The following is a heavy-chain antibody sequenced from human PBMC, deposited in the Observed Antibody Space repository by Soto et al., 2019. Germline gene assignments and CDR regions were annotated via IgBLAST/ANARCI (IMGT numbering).Heavy chain of an antibody. D-gene: IGHD3-22*01. CDR3: ARDPRPRDYYDSSGYLDY. J-gene: IGHJ4*02. V-gene: IGHV1-69*01. CDR2: IIPIFGTA. Sequence: QVQLVQSGAEVKKPGSSVKVSCKASGGTFSSYAISWLRQAPGQGLEWMGGIIPIFGTANYAQKFQGRVTITADESTSTAYMELSSLRSEDTAVYYCARDPRPRDYYDSSGYLDYWGQGTLVTVSS. CDR1: GGTFSSYA.